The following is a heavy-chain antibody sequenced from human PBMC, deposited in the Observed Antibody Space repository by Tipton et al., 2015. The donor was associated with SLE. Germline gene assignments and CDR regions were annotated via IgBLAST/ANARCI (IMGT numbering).Heavy chain of an antibody. CDR1: GGSISSYY. CDR3: ARVGGSGYLNWFDP. Sequence: LRLSCTVSGGSISSYYWSWIRQPPGKGLEWIGYIYYSGSTNYNPSLKSRVTISVDTSKNQFSLKLSSVTAADTAVYYCARVGGSGYLNWFDPWGQGTLVTVPS. D-gene: IGHD3-22*01. CDR2: IYYSGST. J-gene: IGHJ5*02. V-gene: IGHV4-59*01.